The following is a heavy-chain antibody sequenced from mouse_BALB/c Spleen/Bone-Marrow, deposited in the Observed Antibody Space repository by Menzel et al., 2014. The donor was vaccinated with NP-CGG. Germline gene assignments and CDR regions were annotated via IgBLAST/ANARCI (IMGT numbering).Heavy chain of an antibody. Sequence: XLQQSGAELVKPGASVKLSCTASGFNIXDXYXHWVXQRPXXGXXWIGRIDPANGNTKSDPKFQGKATITADTSSNTAYLQLSSLTAEDDTVYYCAGPIFLWGQGTSVTVSS. CDR2: IDPANGNT. V-gene: IGHV14-3*02. CDR1: GFNIXDXY. J-gene: IGHJ4*01. CDR3: AGPIFL.